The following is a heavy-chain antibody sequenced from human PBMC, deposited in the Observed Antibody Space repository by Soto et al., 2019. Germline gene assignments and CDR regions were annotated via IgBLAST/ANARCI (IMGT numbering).Heavy chain of an antibody. CDR2: IYYSGST. CDR1: GGSIGSFY. CDR3: AKSGAAAGTGYNWFDP. J-gene: IGHJ5*02. Sequence: SETLSLTCTVSGGSIGSFYWSWIRQPPGKGLEWIGYIYYSGSTNYNPSLKSRVTISVDTSKNQFSLNLISVTAADTAVYYCAKSGAAAGTGYNWFDPWGQGALVTVSS. D-gene: IGHD6-13*01. V-gene: IGHV4-59*03.